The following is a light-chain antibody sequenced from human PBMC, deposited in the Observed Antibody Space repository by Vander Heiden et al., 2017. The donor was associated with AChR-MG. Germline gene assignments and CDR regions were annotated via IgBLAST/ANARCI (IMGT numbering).Light chain of an antibody. J-gene: IGKJ4*01. CDR3: QQYDNLPLT. Sequence: DIQMTQSPSPLSASVGDRVTITCQASQDISNYLNWYQQKPGKAPKLLIYDASNLETGVPSRFSGSGSGTDFTFTISSLQPEDIATYYCQQYDNLPLTFGGETKVEIK. CDR1: QDISNY. CDR2: DAS. V-gene: IGKV1-33*01.